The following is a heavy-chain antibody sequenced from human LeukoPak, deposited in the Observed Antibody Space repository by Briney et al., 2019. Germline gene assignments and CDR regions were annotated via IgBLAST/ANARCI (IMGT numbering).Heavy chain of an antibody. CDR2: INPNSGGT. Sequence: GASVKVSCKASGYTFTGYYVHWVRQAPGQGLEWMGWINPNSGGTNYAQKFQGRVTMTRDTSISTAYMELSRLRSDDTAVYYCARDGCSSTSCYHYMDVWGKGTTVTVSS. CDR1: GYTFTGYY. CDR3: ARDGCSSTSCYHYMDV. J-gene: IGHJ6*03. V-gene: IGHV1-2*02. D-gene: IGHD2-2*01.